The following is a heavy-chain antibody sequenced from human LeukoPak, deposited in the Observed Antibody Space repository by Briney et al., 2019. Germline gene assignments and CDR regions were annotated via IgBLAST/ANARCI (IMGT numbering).Heavy chain of an antibody. CDR2: INPSGGST. D-gene: IGHD2-2*01. Sequence: ASVKVSCKASGYTFTSYYMHWVRQAPGQGLEWMRIINPSGGSTSYAQKFQGRVTMTRVMSTSTVYMELSSLRSEDTAVYYCARDPLGYCSSTSCYLFDYWGQGTLVTVSS. V-gene: IGHV1-46*01. CDR1: GYTFTSYY. J-gene: IGHJ4*02. CDR3: ARDPLGYCSSTSCYLFDY.